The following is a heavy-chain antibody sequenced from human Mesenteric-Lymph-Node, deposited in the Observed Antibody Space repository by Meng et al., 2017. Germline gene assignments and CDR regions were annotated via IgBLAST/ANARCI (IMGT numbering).Heavy chain of an antibody. CDR1: GFTFSDYY. CDR3: VRYSSHSYDI. V-gene: IGHV3-11*04. Sequence: GESLKISCAASGFTFSDYYMSWIRQAPGKGLEWVSYISSSGSTIYYADSVKGRFTISRDNAKNPLYLQMDSLRGDDTAVYYCVRYSSHSYDIWGQGTMVTVSS. CDR2: ISSSGSTI. D-gene: IGHD6-13*01. J-gene: IGHJ3*02.